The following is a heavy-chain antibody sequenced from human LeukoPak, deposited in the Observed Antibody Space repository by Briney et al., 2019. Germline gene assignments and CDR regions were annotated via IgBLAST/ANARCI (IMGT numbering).Heavy chain of an antibody. D-gene: IGHD6-13*01. CDR2: TNQDGGEK. Sequence: GGSLRLSCAASGFTFSRYWMTWVRQTPGKVLEWVENTNQDGGEKYYVDSVKGRFTISRDNAKNSLFLQVDSLRAEDTAVYYCAELDSSSPRNWGQGTLVTVSS. V-gene: IGHV3-7*02. CDR3: AELDSSSPRN. CDR1: GFTFSRYW. J-gene: IGHJ4*02.